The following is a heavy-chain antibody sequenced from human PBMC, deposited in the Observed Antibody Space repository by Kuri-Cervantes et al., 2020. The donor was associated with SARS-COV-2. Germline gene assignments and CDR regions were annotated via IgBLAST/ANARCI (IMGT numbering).Heavy chain of an antibody. J-gene: IGHJ4*02. CDR3: ARGQQLVAEPFDY. V-gene: IGHV1-69*10. CDR1: GGTFSSYA. D-gene: IGHD6-6*01. CDR2: IIPIFGIA. Sequence: SVKVSCKASGGTFSSYAISWVRQAPGQGLEWMGGIIPIFGIANYAQKFQGRVTITADKSASTAYMELSSLRSEDTAVYYCARGQQLVAEPFDYWGQGTLVTVSS.